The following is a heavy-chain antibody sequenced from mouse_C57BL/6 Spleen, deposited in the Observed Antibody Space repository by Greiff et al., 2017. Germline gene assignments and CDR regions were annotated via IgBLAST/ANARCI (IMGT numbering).Heavy chain of an antibody. D-gene: IGHD1-1*01. CDR2: IYPRSGNT. Sequence: VKLVESGAELARPGASVKLSCKASGYTFTSYGISWVKQRTGQGLEWIGEIYPRSGNTYYNEKFKGKATLTADKSSSTAYMELRSLTSEDSAVYFCARYYGSSNYYAMDYWGQGTSVTVSS. CDR1: GYTFTSYG. J-gene: IGHJ4*01. CDR3: ARYYGSSNYYAMDY. V-gene: IGHV1-81*01.